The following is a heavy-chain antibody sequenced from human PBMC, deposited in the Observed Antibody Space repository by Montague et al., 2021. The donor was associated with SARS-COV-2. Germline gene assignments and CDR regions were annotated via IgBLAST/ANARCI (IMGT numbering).Heavy chain of an antibody. CDR3: AKAVYSSFSPIYFDD. D-gene: IGHD6-6*01. V-gene: IGHV3-43*01. CDR1: GFSFDDYT. CDR2: ITWDGGET. J-gene: IGHJ4*02. Sequence: SLRLSCAGSGFSFDDYTLHWVRQVPGRGLEWLSLITWDGGETDYADSVKGRFTVSGDNYKNSLYLQMNGLIPEDTAFYYCAKAVYSSFSPIYFDDWGQGTLVTVSS.